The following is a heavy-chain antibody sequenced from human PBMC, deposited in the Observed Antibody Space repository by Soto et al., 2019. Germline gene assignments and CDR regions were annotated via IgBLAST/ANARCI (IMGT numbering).Heavy chain of an antibody. Sequence: ASVKVSCKASGDTFTSDGISWVRQAPGQGLEGMGWISAYNGNTNYAQKLQGRVTMTTDTSTSTAYMELRSLRSDDTAVYYCARDRRLLWFGELLSHRLDYWGQGTLVTV. J-gene: IGHJ4*02. CDR2: ISAYNGNT. CDR1: GDTFTSDG. V-gene: IGHV1-18*01. D-gene: IGHD3-10*01. CDR3: ARDRRLLWFGELLSHRLDY.